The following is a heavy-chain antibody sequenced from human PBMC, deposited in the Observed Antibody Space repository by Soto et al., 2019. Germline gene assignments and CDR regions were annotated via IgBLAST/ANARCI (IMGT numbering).Heavy chain of an antibody. Sequence: QVQLVQSGAEVKKPGASVTVSCEASGYTFIAHFIHWLRQAPGQGLEWMGWIYPDTGGTNYAQKFRDRVTMTRDTSVSTAYMEVNGLKSDDTAVYYCVRAQSRQLLLAWFDAWGQGTLVTVSS. CDR1: GYTFIAHF. V-gene: IGHV1-2*02. D-gene: IGHD2-2*01. CDR2: IYPDTGGT. J-gene: IGHJ5*02. CDR3: VRAQSRQLLLAWFDA.